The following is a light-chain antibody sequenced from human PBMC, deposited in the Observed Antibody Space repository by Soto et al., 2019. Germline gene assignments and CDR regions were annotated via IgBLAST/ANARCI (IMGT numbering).Light chain of an antibody. CDR2: DAS. CDR1: QSISGW. Sequence: DIQMTQSPSTLSASVGDRVTITCRASQSISGWLAWYQQKPGKAPKLLIYDASTLDSGVPSRFSGFGSGTEFTLTIRSLQPDDSATYYCQQYDAFSWTFGQGTKVEI. CDR3: QQYDAFSWT. V-gene: IGKV1-5*01. J-gene: IGKJ1*01.